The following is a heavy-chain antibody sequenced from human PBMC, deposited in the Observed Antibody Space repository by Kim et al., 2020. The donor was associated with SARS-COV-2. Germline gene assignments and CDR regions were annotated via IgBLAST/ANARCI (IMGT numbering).Heavy chain of an antibody. D-gene: IGHD6-19*01. V-gene: IGHV1-46*01. Sequence: QKFQGRVTMTRDTSTSTVYMELSSLRSEDTAVYYCARIAVAGTFSFGFDYWGQGTLVTVSS. CDR3: ARIAVAGTFSFGFDY. J-gene: IGHJ4*02.